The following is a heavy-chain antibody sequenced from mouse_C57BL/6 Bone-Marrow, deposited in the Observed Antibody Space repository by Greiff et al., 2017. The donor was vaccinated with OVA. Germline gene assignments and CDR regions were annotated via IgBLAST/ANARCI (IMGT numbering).Heavy chain of an antibody. V-gene: IGHV1-81*01. Sequence: QVQLQQSGAELARPGASVKLSCKASGYTFPSSGLSWVKQRPGQGLSLIGEIYPRSGNTYYNEKFKGKATLTADKSSSTAYMELRSLTSEDSAVYFCAKHWDFDYWGQGTTLTVSS. CDR1: GYTFPSSG. CDR3: AKHWDFDY. D-gene: IGHD4-1*01. J-gene: IGHJ2*01. CDR2: IYPRSGNT.